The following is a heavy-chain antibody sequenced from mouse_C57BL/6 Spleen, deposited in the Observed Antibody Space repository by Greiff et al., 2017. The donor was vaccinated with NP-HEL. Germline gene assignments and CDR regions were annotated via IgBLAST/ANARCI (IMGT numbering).Heavy chain of an antibody. CDR1: GYAFSSYW. CDR2: IYPGDGDT. Sequence: QVQLQQPGAELVKPGASVKISCKASGYAFSSYWMNWVKQRPGKGLEWIGQIYPGDGDTNYNGKFKGKATLTADKSSSTAYMQLSSLTSEDSAVYFCARGGAVVALYYFDYWGQGTTLTVSS. CDR3: ARGGAVVALYYFDY. D-gene: IGHD1-1*01. V-gene: IGHV1-80*01. J-gene: IGHJ2*01.